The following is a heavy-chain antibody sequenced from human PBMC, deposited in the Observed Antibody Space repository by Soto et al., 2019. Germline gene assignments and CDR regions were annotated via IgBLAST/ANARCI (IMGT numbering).Heavy chain of an antibody. D-gene: IGHD5-12*01. CDR3: ARGYSGYDNWFAP. CDR1: GGSVSSGSYY. Sequence: SETLSLTCTVSGGSVSSGSYYWSWIRQPPGKGLEWIGYIYYSGSTNYNPSLKSRVTISVDTSKNQFSLKLSSVTAADTAVYYCARGYSGYDNWFAPWGQRTLVTVSA. CDR2: IYYSGST. V-gene: IGHV4-61*01. J-gene: IGHJ5*02.